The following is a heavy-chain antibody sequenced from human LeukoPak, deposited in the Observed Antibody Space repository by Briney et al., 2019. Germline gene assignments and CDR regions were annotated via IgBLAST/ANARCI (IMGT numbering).Heavy chain of an antibody. CDR2: ISTSGESA. D-gene: IGHD6-19*01. Sequence: PGGSLRLSCPVSGFTFSSYAMSWVRQAPGRGLEWVSVISTSGESAYYADSVKGRFTIPRDNSKNTLYLQMNSLRAEDTAVYYCARDLFFSDAGYSSGWRAEYFHHWGQGTLVTVSS. J-gene: IGHJ1*01. V-gene: IGHV3-23*01. CDR3: ARDLFFSDAGYSSGWRAEYFHH. CDR1: GFTFSSYA.